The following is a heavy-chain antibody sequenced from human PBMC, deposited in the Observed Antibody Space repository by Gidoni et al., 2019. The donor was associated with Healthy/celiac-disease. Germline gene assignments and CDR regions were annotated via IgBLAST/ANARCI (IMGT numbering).Heavy chain of an antibody. J-gene: IGHJ4*02. D-gene: IGHD3-22*01. V-gene: IGHV4-38-2*02. Sequence: HVQLQESGPGMVKPSDTLSLTCAVSGYALSSGYYWCWIRQPPGKGVEWVGSIYHSGSTYYNPSLKSRVTISVDTSKNQFSLKLSSVTAADTAVYYCARDIRYYDSSGYYYGWGQGTLVTVSS. CDR3: ARDIRYYDSSGYYYG. CDR1: GYALSSGYY. CDR2: IYHSGST.